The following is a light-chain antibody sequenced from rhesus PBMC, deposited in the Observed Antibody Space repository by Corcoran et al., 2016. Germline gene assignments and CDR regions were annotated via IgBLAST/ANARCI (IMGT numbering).Light chain of an antibody. CDR2: TTS. CDR1: QNINSN. V-gene: IGKV1S8*01. J-gene: IGKJ4*01. Sequence: IQMTQSPSALSASVGDRVTISCRASQNINSNLAWYQQKLGKAPKLLIYTTSRLQTGVPSRFSGSGSGTDFTLTISSLQPEDSATYYCQHYYNDPLTFGGGTKVELK. CDR3: QHYYNDPLT.